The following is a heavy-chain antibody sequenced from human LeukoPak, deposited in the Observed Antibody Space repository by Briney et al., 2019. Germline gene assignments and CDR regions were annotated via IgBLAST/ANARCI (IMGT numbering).Heavy chain of an antibody. CDR1: GFTVDDYA. CDR3: AKDSGVVVGYYYMDV. Sequence: GGSLRLSCAASGFTVDDYAMHWVRQAPGKGLEWVSLISGDGGSTYYADSVKGRFTISRDNSKNSLYLQMNSLRTEDTALYYCAKDSGVVVGYYYMDVWGKGTTVTVSS. CDR2: ISGDGGST. J-gene: IGHJ6*03. D-gene: IGHD2-15*01. V-gene: IGHV3-43*02.